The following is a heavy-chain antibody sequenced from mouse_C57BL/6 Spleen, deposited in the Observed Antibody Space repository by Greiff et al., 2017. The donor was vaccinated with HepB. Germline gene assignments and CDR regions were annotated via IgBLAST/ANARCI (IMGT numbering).Heavy chain of an antibody. V-gene: IGHV1-52*01. J-gene: IGHJ4*01. CDR3: ARGLLSFYAMDY. Sequence: QVQLQQPGAELVRPGSSVKLSCKASGYTFTSYWMHWVKQRPIQGLEWIGNIDPSDSETHYNQKFKDKATLTIDKSSSTADMQLRSLTSEDSAVYYCARGLLSFYAMDYWGQGTSVTVSS. CDR2: IDPSDSET. CDR1: GYTFTSYW. D-gene: IGHD2-1*01.